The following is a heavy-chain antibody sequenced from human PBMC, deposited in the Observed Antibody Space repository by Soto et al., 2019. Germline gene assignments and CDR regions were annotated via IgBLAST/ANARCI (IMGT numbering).Heavy chain of an antibody. D-gene: IGHD3-22*01. V-gene: IGHV1-46*01. CDR3: ARDLEYYYDSSGYCLGY. CDR2: INPSGGST. CDR1: GYTFTSYY. Sequence: ASVKVSCKASGYTFTSYYMHWVRQAPGQGLEGMGIINPSGGSTSYAQKFQGRVTMTRDTSTSTVYMELSSLRSEDTAVYYCARDLEYYYDSSGYCLGYWGQGTLVTVSS. J-gene: IGHJ4*02.